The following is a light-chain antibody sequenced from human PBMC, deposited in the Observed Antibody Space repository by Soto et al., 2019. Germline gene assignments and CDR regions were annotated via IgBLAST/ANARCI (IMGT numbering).Light chain of an antibody. Sequence: EIVMTQSPATLSASPGERATLSCRASQSVSSNLAWYQQKPGQAPRLPIYGASSRATGIPDRFSGSGSGTDFTLTISRLEPEDFAVYYCQQCGSSPQVTFGQGTRLEIK. V-gene: IGKV3-20*01. CDR1: QSVSSN. J-gene: IGKJ5*01. CDR2: GAS. CDR3: QQCGSSPQVT.